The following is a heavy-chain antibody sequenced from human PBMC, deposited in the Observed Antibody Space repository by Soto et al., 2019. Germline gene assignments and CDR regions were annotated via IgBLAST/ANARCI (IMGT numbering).Heavy chain of an antibody. D-gene: IGHD2-2*01. CDR3: ARGGQYQQPYQFDF. Sequence: GGSLRLACESSVFTFSNFGMSWVRQAPGKGLEWVSGLTGNGGTTYYADSVKGRFTISRDNSKNTLSLQVNSRRVDDTAVYYCARGGQYQQPYQFDFWGQGTLVTVSS. J-gene: IGHJ4*02. CDR1: VFTFSNFG. CDR2: LTGNGGTT. V-gene: IGHV3-23*01.